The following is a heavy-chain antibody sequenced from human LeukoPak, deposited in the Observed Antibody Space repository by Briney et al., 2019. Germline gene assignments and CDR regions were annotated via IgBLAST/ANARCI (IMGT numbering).Heavy chain of an antibody. J-gene: IGHJ4*02. CDR2: IYNSGSTNYN. V-gene: IGHV4-59*08. Sequence: SETLSLTCTVSGGSLSVHYWSSLRQSPGKGLEWSAYIYNSGSTNYNNYNPSLKSRVIMSMDTYKNQLSLIVSSVTAADTAVYYCARHTTGRALGDFDYWGQGTLVTVSA. CDR1: GGSLSVHY. D-gene: IGHD2-8*01. CDR3: ARHTTGRALGDFDY.